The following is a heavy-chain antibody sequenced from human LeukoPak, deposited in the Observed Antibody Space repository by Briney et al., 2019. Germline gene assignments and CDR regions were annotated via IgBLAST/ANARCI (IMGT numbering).Heavy chain of an antibody. CDR1: GYTFTSYY. J-gene: IGHJ6*03. Sequence: ASVKVSCKASGYTFTSYYMHWVRQAPGQGLEWMGIINPSGGSTSYAQKFQGRVTMTRDTSTSTVYMELSSLRSEDTAVYYCARAPRDYYYMDVWGKGTTVTISS. V-gene: IGHV1-46*01. CDR3: ARAPRDYYYMDV. CDR2: INPSGGST.